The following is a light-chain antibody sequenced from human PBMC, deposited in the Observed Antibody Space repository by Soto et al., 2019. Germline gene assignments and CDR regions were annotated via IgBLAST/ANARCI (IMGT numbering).Light chain of an antibody. CDR2: DVS. J-gene: IGKJ1*01. V-gene: IGKV1-5*01. Sequence: DIHMTQDPSTLSASVGDRVTITCRASQSINAWLAWYKQKPGKAPKLLIYDVSTLASGVPSSFSGSASGTEFTLTISNLESDDFASYYCQQYHRYSTFGQGTKVDIK. CDR3: QQYHRYST. CDR1: QSINAW.